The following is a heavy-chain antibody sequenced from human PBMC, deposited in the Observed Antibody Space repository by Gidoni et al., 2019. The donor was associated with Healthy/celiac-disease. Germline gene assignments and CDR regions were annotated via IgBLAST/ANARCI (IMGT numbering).Heavy chain of an antibody. V-gene: IGHV4-59*08. Sequence: QVQLQESGPGLVKPSETLSLTCTVPGGSISSYYWSWIRQPPGKGLEWIGYIYYSGSTNYNPSLKSRVTISVDTSKNQFSLKLSSVTAADRAVYYCARMYYYGSGSRPAFDIWGQGTMVTVSS. CDR2: IYYSGST. CDR1: GGSISSYY. J-gene: IGHJ3*02. D-gene: IGHD3-10*01. CDR3: ARMYYYGSGSRPAFDI.